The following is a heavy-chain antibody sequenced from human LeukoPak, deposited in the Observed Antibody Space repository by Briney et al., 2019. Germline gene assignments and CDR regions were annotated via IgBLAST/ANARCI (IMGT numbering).Heavy chain of an antibody. CDR1: GYTFTSYY. J-gene: IGHJ5*02. CDR2: INPNSGGT. CDR3: ARVLTGPNWFDP. V-gene: IGHV1-2*02. Sequence: ASVKVSCKASGYTFTSYYMHWVRQAPGQGLEWMGWINPNSGGTNYAQKFQGRVTMTRDTSISTAYMELSRLRSDDTAVYYCARVLTGPNWFDPWGQGTLVTVSS. D-gene: IGHD3-9*01.